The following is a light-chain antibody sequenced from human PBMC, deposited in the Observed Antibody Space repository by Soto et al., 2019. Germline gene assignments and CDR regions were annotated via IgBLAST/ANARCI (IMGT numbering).Light chain of an antibody. V-gene: IGKV3-15*01. CDR3: QPYNNWPLT. J-gene: IGKJ4*01. CDR2: DTS. CDR1: QGIGDT. Sequence: IVIRQSPYTLPVSPGEGATLSCRASQGIGDTLAWYQHKPGQTPRLLIYDTSTRATGVPTRFSGSRSGAEFTLTINSLQSEDFAVYYCQPYNNWPLTFGGGTKVDIK.